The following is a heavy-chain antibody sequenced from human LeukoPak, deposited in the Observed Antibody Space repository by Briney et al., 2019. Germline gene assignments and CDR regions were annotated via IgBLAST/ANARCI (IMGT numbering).Heavy chain of an antibody. CDR2: INPNSGGT. J-gene: IGHJ4*02. V-gene: IGHV1-2*02. D-gene: IGHD6-19*01. Sequence: GASVKVSCKASGYTFTGYYMHWVRQAPGQGLEWMGWINPNSGGTNYAQKFQGRVTMTRDTSISTAYMELSRLRSDDTAVYYCARVLFYSSGNKSNRVDYWGRGTLVTVSS. CDR3: ARVLFYSSGNKSNRVDY. CDR1: GYTFTGYY.